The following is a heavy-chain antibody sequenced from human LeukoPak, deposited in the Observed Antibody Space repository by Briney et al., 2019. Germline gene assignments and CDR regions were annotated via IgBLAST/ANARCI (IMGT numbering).Heavy chain of an antibody. CDR2: FDPEDGET. V-gene: IGHV1-24*01. CDR3: ATEMVRGYSYGSPMDV. CDR1: GYTLTELS. Sequence: ASVTVSFKVSGYTLTELSMHWVRQAPGKGLEWMGGFDPEDGETIYAQKFQGRVTMTEDTSTDTAYMELSSLRSEDTAVYYCATEMVRGYSYGSPMDVWGKGTTVTVSS. D-gene: IGHD5-18*01. J-gene: IGHJ6*04.